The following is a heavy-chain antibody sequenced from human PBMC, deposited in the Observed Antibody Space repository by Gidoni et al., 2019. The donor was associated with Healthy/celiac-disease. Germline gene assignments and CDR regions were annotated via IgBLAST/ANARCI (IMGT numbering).Heavy chain of an antibody. CDR1: GYTFTSYY. V-gene: IGHV1-46*03. CDR3: ASGYCGGDCFPSYYYGMDV. Sequence: QVQLVQSGAEVKKPGASVTVSCQASGYTFTSYYMHWVRQAPGQGLEWMGIINPSGGSTSYAQKFQGRVTMTRDTSTSTVYMELSSLRSEDTAVYYCASGYCGGDCFPSYYYGMDVWGQGTTVTVSS. J-gene: IGHJ6*02. CDR2: INPSGGST. D-gene: IGHD2-21*01.